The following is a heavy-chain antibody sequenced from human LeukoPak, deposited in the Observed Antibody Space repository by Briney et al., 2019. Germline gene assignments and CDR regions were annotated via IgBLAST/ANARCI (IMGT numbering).Heavy chain of an antibody. Sequence: KPGGSLRLSCAASGFTFSSYSMNWVRQAPGKGLEWVSSISSSSSYIYYADSVEGRFTISRDNAKNSLYLQMNSLRAEDTAVYYCARDRGNYCGGDCYSNYWGQGTLVTVSS. J-gene: IGHJ4*02. D-gene: IGHD2-21*01. CDR2: ISSSSSYI. CDR3: ARDRGNYCGGDCYSNY. V-gene: IGHV3-21*01. CDR1: GFTFSSYS.